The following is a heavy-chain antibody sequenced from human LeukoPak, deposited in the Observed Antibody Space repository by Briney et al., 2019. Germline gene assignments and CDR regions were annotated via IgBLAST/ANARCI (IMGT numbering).Heavy chain of an antibody. J-gene: IGHJ5*02. CDR1: GYSISSGYY. CDR2: IYHSGST. V-gene: IGHV4-38-2*01. D-gene: IGHD1-26*01. CDR3: ARVGATTRWFDP. Sequence: SETLSLICAVSGYSISSGYYWGWIRQPPGKGLEWIGSIYHSGSTYYNPSLKSRVTISVDTSKNQFSLKLSSVTAADTAVYYCARVGATTRWFDPWGQGTLVTVSS.